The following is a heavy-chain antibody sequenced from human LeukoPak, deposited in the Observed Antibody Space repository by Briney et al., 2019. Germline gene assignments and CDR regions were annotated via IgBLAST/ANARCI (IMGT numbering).Heavy chain of an antibody. CDR2: ISSDGSNE. CDR3: ATDRASKGEQWLGYLSF. V-gene: IGHV3-30*03. D-gene: IGHD6-19*01. Sequence: GGSLRLSCAASGFTFSIYAMNWVRQAPGKGLEWVTVISSDGSNEYYADTVKGRFTISRDNSKNTLYLQMNSLRTEDTAVYYCATDRASKGEQWLGYLSFWGQGTLVTVSS. CDR1: GFTFSIYA. J-gene: IGHJ4*02.